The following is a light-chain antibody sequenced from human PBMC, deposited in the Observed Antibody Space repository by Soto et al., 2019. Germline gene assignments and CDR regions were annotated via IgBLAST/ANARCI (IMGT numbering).Light chain of an antibody. CDR3: ASFTSTYSYV. CDR1: SSDVGGYNY. J-gene: IGLJ1*01. CDR2: HVT. Sequence: QSALTQPASVSGSPGQSITISCTGTSSDVGGYNYVSWYQHHPGKAPKLMIYHVTVRPSGVSNRFSGSKSDDTASLTISGLQAEDEADYYCASFTSTYSYVFGTGTKVPVL. V-gene: IGLV2-14*03.